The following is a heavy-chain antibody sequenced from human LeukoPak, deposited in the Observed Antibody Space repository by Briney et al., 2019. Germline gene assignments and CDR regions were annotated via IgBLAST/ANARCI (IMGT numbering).Heavy chain of an antibody. D-gene: IGHD1-26*01. Sequence: SETLSLTCDVSGYSIRSNYYWGWIRQPPGKGLEWIGSIYHSGSIYYNPSLKSRVTISVDTSKNQFSLKLSSVTAADTAVYYCARNVSYPFDYWGQGTLVTVSS. CDR3: ARNVSYPFDY. J-gene: IGHJ4*02. CDR2: IYHSGSI. V-gene: IGHV4-38-2*01. CDR1: GYSIRSNYY.